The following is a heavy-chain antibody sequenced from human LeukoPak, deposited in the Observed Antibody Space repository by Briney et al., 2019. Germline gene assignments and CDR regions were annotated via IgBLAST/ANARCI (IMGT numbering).Heavy chain of an antibody. CDR3: ARGASGEPLDY. CDR2: IIPIFGTA. D-gene: IGHD6-19*01. Sequence: ASVTVSFTASGGTFSSYAISWVRQAPGQGREWMGGIIPIFGTANYAQKCQGRVTITTDESTSTAYMELSSLRSEDTSVYYCARGASGEPLDYWGQGTLVTVSS. CDR1: GGTFSSYA. V-gene: IGHV1-69*05. J-gene: IGHJ4*02.